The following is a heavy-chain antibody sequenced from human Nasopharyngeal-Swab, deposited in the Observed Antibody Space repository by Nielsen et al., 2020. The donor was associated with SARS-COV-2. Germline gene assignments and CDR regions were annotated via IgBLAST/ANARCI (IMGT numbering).Heavy chain of an antibody. D-gene: IGHD6-19*01. CDR3: APSSGWYYFDY. V-gene: IGHV3-48*03. CDR2: ISSSGSTI. CDR1: GFTFSSYE. J-gene: IGHJ4*02. Sequence: GEFLKISCAASGFTFSSYEMNWVRQAPGKGLEWVSYISSSGSTIYYADSVKGRFTISRDNVKNSLYLQMNSLRAEDTAVYYCAPSSGWYYFDYWGQGTLVTVSS.